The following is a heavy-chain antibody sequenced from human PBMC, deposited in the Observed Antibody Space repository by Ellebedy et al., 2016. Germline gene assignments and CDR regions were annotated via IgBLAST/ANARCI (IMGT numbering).Heavy chain of an antibody. CDR3: APHNWFDP. J-gene: IGHJ5*02. CDR2: ISYDGSNK. Sequence: GESLKISXAASGFTFSSYGMHWVRQAPGKGLEWVAVISYDGSNKYYADSVKGRFTISRDNSKNTLYLQMNSLRAEDTAVYYCAPHNWFDPWGQGTLVTVSS. CDR1: GFTFSSYG. V-gene: IGHV3-30*03.